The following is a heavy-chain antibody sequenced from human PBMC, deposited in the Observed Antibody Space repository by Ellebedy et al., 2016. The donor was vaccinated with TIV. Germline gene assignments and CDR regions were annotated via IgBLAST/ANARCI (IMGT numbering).Heavy chain of an antibody. CDR1: GFTFSSHW. CDR2: INQDGSQK. D-gene: IGHD6-13*01. J-gene: IGHJ4*02. CDR3: ARDGPADGLFLDY. V-gene: IGHV3-7*03. Sequence: GESLKISCAASGFTFSSHWMSWVRQAPGRGLEWVANINQDGSQKYYVDSVKGRFTISRDNAKNSMFLQMNSLRAEDTAVYYCARDGPADGLFLDYWGQGTLVTVSS.